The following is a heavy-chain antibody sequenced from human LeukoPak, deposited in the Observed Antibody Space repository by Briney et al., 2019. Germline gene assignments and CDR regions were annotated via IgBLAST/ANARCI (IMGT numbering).Heavy chain of an antibody. CDR1: GGSISSYY. D-gene: IGHD3-22*01. CDR2: IYTSGST. CDR3: ARAGYDSSGYSAYFDY. V-gene: IGHV4-4*07. J-gene: IGHJ4*02. Sequence: SETLSLTCTVSGGSISSYYWSWIRQPAGKGLEWIGRIYTSGSTNYNPSLKSRVTMSVDTSKDQFSLKLSSVTAADTVVYYCARAGYDSSGYSAYFDYWGQGTLVTVSS.